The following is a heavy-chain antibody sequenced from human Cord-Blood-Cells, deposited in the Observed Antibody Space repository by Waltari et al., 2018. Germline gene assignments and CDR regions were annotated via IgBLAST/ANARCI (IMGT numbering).Heavy chain of an antibody. CDR3: ARGRIVGATSSYYFDY. V-gene: IGHV1-3*01. D-gene: IGHD1-26*01. CDR1: GYTFTTYA. CDR2: INAGNGNT. Sequence: QVQLVQSGAEVKKPGASVKVSCKDSGYTFTTYAMPWVGQPPGQRLEWMGWINAGNGNTKYSQKFQGRVTITRDTSASTAYMELSSLRSEDTAVYYCARGRIVGATSSYYFDYWGQGTLVTVSS. J-gene: IGHJ4*02.